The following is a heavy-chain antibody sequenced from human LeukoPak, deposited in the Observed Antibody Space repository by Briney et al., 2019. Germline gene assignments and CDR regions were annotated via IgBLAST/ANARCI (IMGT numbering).Heavy chain of an antibody. J-gene: IGHJ4*02. D-gene: IGHD4-17*01. CDR2: ISYDGSNK. CDR1: GFTFSSYA. CDR3: ARARGRWVTNFDY. V-gene: IGHV3-30-3*01. Sequence: GRSLRLSCAASGFTFSSYAMHWVRQAPGKGLEWVAVISYDGSNKYYADSVKGRFTTSRDNSKNTLYLQMNSLRAEDTAVYYCARARGRWVTNFDYWGQGTLVTVSS.